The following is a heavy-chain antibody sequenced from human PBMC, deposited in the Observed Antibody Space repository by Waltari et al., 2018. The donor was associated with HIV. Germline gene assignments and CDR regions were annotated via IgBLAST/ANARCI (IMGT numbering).Heavy chain of an antibody. V-gene: IGHV3-23*01. CDR1: GFTFSSYA. CDR2: ISDSGDNR. J-gene: IGHJ4*02. CDR3: SLGKIFDY. Sequence: EVQLLEPGGGLVQPGGSLRLSCAASGFTFSSYAMGWVRQAPGKGLEWVSSISDSGDNRYYADSVKGRFTVSRDNSKNTLYLQVNNLRAEDTAVYYCSLGKIFDYWGQGTLVTVSS. D-gene: IGHD1-26*01.